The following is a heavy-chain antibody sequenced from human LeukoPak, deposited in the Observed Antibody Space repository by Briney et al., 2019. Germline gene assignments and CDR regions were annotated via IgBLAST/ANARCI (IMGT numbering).Heavy chain of an antibody. CDR1: GYTFTSYG. D-gene: IGHD3-22*01. CDR2: ISAYNGNT. V-gene: IGHV1-18*01. CDR3: ARDLIPYYYDSSGCFLHYFDY. J-gene: IGHJ4*02. Sequence: ASVKVSCKASGYTFTSYGISWVRQAPGQGLEWMGWISAYNGNTNYAQKLQGRVTMTTDTSTSTAYMELRSLRPDDTAVYYCARDLIPYYYDSSGCFLHYFDYWGQGTLVTVSS.